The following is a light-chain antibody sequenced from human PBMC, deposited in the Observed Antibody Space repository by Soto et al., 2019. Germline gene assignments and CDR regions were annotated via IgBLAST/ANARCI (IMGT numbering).Light chain of an antibody. CDR1: QSVSSSY. Sequence: EIVLTQSPGTLSLSPGERATLSCRASQSVSSSYLAWYQQKPGQAPRLLIYGASSRATSIPDRFSGSGSGTDFTLNISRLEPEDLAVYYCQQYGSSPQFTFGQGTKLEIK. CDR3: QQYGSSPQFT. V-gene: IGKV3-20*01. CDR2: GAS. J-gene: IGKJ2*01.